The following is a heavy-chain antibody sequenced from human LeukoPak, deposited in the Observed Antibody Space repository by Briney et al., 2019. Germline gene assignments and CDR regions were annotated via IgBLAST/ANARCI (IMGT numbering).Heavy chain of an antibody. D-gene: IGHD6-19*01. CDR1: GGSMSSYY. CDR2: IHSRGRA. CDR3: ARGGTVAGRGVLFDY. V-gene: IGHV4-59*01. Sequence: PGSLSLTRIVPGGSMSSYYRCWIRQTLGKGVGWIGYIHSRGRANYDPSLKSRVTISLDSSKHQFSLTLNSVTAADTAVYYCARGGTVAGRGVLFDYWGQGTLVTVSS. J-gene: IGHJ4*02.